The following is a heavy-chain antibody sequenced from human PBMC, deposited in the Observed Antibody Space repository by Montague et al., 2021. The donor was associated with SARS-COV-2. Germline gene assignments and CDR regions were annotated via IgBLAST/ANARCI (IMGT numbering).Heavy chain of an antibody. CDR1: GGSISSSSYY. J-gene: IGHJ4*03. CDR3: ARNNRRPMYIVVVPAPHAFDP. V-gene: IGHV4-39*01. Sequence: SETLSLTCTVSGGSISSSSYYWAWIRQPPGKGLEWIGSIYYSGSTYYNPSLKSRVTISVDTSKNQFSLKLSSVTAADTAVYYCARNNRRPMYIVVVPAPHAFDPWGQGTLVTVSS. D-gene: IGHD2-2*01. CDR2: IYYSGST.